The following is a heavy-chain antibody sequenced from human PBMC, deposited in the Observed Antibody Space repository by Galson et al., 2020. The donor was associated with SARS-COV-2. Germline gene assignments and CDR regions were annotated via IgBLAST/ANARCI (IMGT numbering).Heavy chain of an antibody. V-gene: IGHV3-20*04. D-gene: IGHD2-21*02. CDR2: IHWSGDNT. CDR3: ARGGVYCGGDCYAMDV. Sequence: GGSLRLSCGASGFTIRGYGMSWVRQAPGKGLEWVSSIHWSGDNTAYVDSVKGRFTISRDNAKNSLYLQMNSLRAEDTALYYCARGGVYCGGDCYAMDVWGQGTTVTVSS. CDR1: GFTIRGYG. J-gene: IGHJ6*02.